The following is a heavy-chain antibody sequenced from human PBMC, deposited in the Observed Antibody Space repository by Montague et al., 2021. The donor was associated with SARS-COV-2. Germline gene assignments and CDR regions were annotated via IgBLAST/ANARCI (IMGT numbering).Heavy chain of an antibody. Sequence: PALVKPTQTLTLTCTFSGFSLSTSGMCVSWIRQPPGKALEWLALIDWDDDEYYSTSLKTRLTISKDTSKNQVVLTMTNMDPVDTATYYCARIRDYDILTGSYSGFDYWGQGTLVTVSS. CDR3: ARIRDYDILTGSYSGFDY. V-gene: IGHV2-70*01. CDR2: IDWDDDE. D-gene: IGHD3-9*01. CDR1: GFSLSTSGMC. J-gene: IGHJ4*02.